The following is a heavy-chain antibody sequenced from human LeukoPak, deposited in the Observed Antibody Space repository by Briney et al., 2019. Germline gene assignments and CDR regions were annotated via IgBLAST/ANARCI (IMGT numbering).Heavy chain of an antibody. J-gene: IGHJ5*02. CDR3: ARGECRSCPRNHWFDP. V-gene: IGHV3-48*02. Sequence: GSLRLSCAASGFSFTTYNMNWVRQAPGKGLGWVSSITSSSNSIHYADSVKGRFTISRDNAKSSLYLQMNSLRDEDTAVYYCARGECRSCPRNHWFDPWGQGTLVTVSS. D-gene: IGHD2-15*01. CDR2: ITSSSNSI. CDR1: GFSFTTYN.